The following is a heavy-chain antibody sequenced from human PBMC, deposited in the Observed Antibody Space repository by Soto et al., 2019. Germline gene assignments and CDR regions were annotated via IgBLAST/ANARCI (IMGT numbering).Heavy chain of an antibody. Sequence: ASVKVSFKASGYTFTSYGISWLRQAPGQGLEWMGWISAYNGNTNYAQKLQGRVTMTTDTSTSTAYMELRSLRSDDTAVYYCARDGIVLMVYVDAFDIWGQGTMVTVS. CDR2: ISAYNGNT. D-gene: IGHD2-8*01. CDR1: GYTFTSYG. V-gene: IGHV1-18*04. J-gene: IGHJ3*02. CDR3: ARDGIVLMVYVDAFDI.